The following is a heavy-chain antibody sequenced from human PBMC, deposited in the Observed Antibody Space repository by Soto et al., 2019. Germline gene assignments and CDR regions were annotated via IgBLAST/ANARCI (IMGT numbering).Heavy chain of an antibody. Sequence: GESLKISCKGSGYSFTSYWIGWVRQMPGKGLEWMGIIYPGDSDTRYSPSFQGQVTISADKSISTAYLQWSSLKASDTAMYYCARCTTPRTAVAGPPYYYYGMDVWGQGTTVTVSS. CDR1: GYSFTSYW. V-gene: IGHV5-51*01. CDR2: IYPGDSDT. J-gene: IGHJ6*02. CDR3: ARCTTPRTAVAGPPYYYYGMDV. D-gene: IGHD6-19*01.